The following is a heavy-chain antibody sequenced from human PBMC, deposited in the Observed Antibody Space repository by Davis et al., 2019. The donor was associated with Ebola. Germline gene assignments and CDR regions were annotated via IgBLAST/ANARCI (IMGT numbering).Heavy chain of an antibody. CDR2: INSDGSST. CDR3: ARGNRYCSGDTCANWLDP. Sequence: GESLKISCAASGFTFSSYWMHWVRQAPGKGLVWVSRINSDGSSTSYADSVKGRFTISRDNAKNTLYLQKNSLRVEDTAVYYCARGNRYCSGDTCANWLDPWGQGTLVTVSS. V-gene: IGHV3-74*01. D-gene: IGHD2-15*01. CDR1: GFTFSSYW. J-gene: IGHJ5*02.